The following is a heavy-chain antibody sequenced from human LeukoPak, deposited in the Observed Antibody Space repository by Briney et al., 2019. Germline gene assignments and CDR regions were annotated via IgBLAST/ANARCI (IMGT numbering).Heavy chain of an antibody. CDR3: ASGRTVTTFDY. J-gene: IGHJ4*02. CDR2: ISSNGDNT. Sequence: GGSLRLSCSASEFPFNTYAIHWVRQAPGKGLEYVAGISSNGDNTDFADSAKGRFTISRDNSKNTLYLQMNSLRAEDTAVYYCASGRTVTTFDYWGQGTLVTVSS. V-gene: IGHV3-64*04. CDR1: EFPFNTYA. D-gene: IGHD4-17*01.